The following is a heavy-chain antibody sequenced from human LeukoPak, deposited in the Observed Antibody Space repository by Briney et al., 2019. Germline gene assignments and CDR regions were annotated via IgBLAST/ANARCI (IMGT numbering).Heavy chain of an antibody. D-gene: IGHD6-19*01. CDR3: AREVAVAGTPFDY. CDR1: GYTFTTYG. J-gene: IGHJ4*02. CDR2: IITYNGNA. Sequence: GASVQVSSKASGYTFTTYGISWVRQAPGQGLEWIGWIITYNGNANSAQKFQDRVTMTRDTSTSTASMDLRRLRSDDTAVYYCAREVAVAGTPFDYWGQGTLVTVSS. V-gene: IGHV1-18*01.